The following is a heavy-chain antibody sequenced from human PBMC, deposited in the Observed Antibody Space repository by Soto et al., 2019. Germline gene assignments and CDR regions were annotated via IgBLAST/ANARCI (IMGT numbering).Heavy chain of an antibody. Sequence: GGSLRLSCAASGFTFSAYWMSWVRQAPGKGLEWVANIKQDGSEKYFVDSVKGRFTVSRDNAKNSLYLQMNSLRAEDTAVYYCARDGEEGRGYSYYSYMDVWGKGTTVPVSS. CDR2: IKQDGSEK. CDR3: ARDGEEGRGYSYYSYMDV. CDR1: GFTFSAYW. V-gene: IGHV3-7*01. J-gene: IGHJ6*03.